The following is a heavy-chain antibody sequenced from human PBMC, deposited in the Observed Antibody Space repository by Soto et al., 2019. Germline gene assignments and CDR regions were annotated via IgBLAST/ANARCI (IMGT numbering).Heavy chain of an antibody. CDR1: GGSFSGYY. CDR2: INHSGST. J-gene: IGHJ6*03. D-gene: IGHD3-10*01. CDR3: ARWYGSGSYRDYYYYMDV. Sequence: SETLSLTCAVYGGSFSGYYWSWIRQPPGKVLEWIGEINHSGSTNYNPTLKSRVTISVDTSKNQFSLKLGSGTAADTAVYYCARWYGSGSYRDYYYYMDVWGKGTTVTVSS. V-gene: IGHV4-34*01.